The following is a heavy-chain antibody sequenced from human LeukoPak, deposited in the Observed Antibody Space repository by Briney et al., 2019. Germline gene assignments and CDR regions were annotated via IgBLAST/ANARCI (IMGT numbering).Heavy chain of an antibody. CDR3: ARGEFDGGVYFDY. CDR1: GGSISNYY. D-gene: IGHD3-16*01. CDR2: IYHSGST. V-gene: IGHV4-59*12. Sequence: SETLSLTCTVSGGSISNYYWSWIRQPPGKGLEWIGEIYHSGSTNYNPSLKSRVTISVDKSKNQFSLKLSSVTAADTAVYYCARGEFDGGVYFDYWGQGTLVTVSS. J-gene: IGHJ4*02.